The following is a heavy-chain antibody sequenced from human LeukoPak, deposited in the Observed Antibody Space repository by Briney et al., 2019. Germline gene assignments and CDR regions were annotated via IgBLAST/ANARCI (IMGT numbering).Heavy chain of an antibody. Sequence: GGSLRLSCAASGFTFSSNCMSWVRQAPGKGLEWVSVIYSGGSTYYADSVKGRFTVSRDNSKNTLYLQMNSLRAEDTAVYYCARDKVEYYDSSGCYYNSAFDIWGQGTMVTVSS. D-gene: IGHD3-22*01. V-gene: IGHV3-53*01. CDR2: IYSGGST. CDR1: GFTFSSNC. CDR3: ARDKVEYYDSSGCYYNSAFDI. J-gene: IGHJ3*02.